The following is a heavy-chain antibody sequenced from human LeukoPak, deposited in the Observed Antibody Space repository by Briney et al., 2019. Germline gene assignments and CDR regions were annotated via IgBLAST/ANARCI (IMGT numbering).Heavy chain of an antibody. CDR2: IYHSGST. V-gene: IGHV4-59*08. D-gene: IGHD3-22*01. CDR1: GGPISTYY. Sequence: SETLSLTCTVSGGPISTYYWSWIRQPPGKGLEWIGSIYHSGSTYYNPSLKSRVTISVDTSKNQFSLKLSSVTAADTAVYYCARGTMTDYWGQGTLVTVSS. CDR3: ARGTMTDY. J-gene: IGHJ4*02.